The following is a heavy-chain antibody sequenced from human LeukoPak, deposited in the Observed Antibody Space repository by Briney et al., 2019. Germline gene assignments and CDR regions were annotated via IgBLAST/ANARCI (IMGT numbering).Heavy chain of an antibody. D-gene: IGHD4-17*01. J-gene: IGHJ4*02. CDR3: ARQDGDYFDY. V-gene: IGHV4-59*08. Sequence: PSETLPLTCTVSGGSISSYYWSWIRQPPGKGLEWIGYIYYSGSANYNPSLKSRVTISVDTSKNQFSLKLSSVTAADTAVYYCARQDGDYFDYWGQGTLVTVSS. CDR2: IYYSGSA. CDR1: GGSISSYY.